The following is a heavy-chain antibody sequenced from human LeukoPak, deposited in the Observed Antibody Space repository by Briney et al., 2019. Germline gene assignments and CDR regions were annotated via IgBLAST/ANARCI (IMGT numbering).Heavy chain of an antibody. J-gene: IGHJ4*02. CDR3: ARRYYGSGSYEEDY. CDR1: GGSISSGGYY. CDR2: IYYSGST. V-gene: IGHV4-31*03. D-gene: IGHD3-10*01. Sequence: SETLSLTCTVSGGSISSGGYYWSWIRQHPGKGLEWIGYIYYSGSTYYNPSLKSRVTISVDTSKNQFSLKLSSVTAADTAVYYCARRYYGSGSYEEDYWGQGTLVTVSS.